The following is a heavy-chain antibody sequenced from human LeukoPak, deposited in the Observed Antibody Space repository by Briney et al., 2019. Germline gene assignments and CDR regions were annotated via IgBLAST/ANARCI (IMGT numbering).Heavy chain of an antibody. CDR2: IYPGDSDT. V-gene: IGHV5-51*01. Sequence: GESLKISCKGSGYRFTSYWIGWVRPMPGKGLEWMGIIYPGDSDTRYSPSFQGQVTISADKSISTAYLQWSSLKASDTAMYYCARLTSSTTCGGDCYSAPFDYWGQGTLVTVSS. D-gene: IGHD2-21*02. CDR1: GYRFTSYW. CDR3: ARLTSSTTCGGDCYSAPFDY. J-gene: IGHJ4*02.